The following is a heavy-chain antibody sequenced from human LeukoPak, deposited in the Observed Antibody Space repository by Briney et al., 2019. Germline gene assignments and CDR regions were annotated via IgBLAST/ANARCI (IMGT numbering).Heavy chain of an antibody. CDR1: GFTFSTYN. V-gene: IGHV3-21*06. CDR2: ISYRSSYT. CDR3: GRAYTGTYHILDH. J-gene: IGHJ4*02. D-gene: IGHD1-26*01. Sequence: GGSLRLSCAASGFTFSTYNMNWFRQAPGKGLEWVSFISYRSSYTHYADSVKGRFSISRDNAKNSLYLQMNSLRAEDTAIYYCGRAYTGTYHILDHWGQGVLVTVSS.